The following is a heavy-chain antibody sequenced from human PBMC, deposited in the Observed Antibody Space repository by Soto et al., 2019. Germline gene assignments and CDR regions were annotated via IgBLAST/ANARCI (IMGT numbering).Heavy chain of an antibody. CDR3: ARRTRYCISTSCYGAMDV. CDR2: TYYSGTT. CDR1: GGSIRSSSYY. V-gene: IGHV4-39*01. D-gene: IGHD2-2*01. J-gene: IGHJ6*02. Sequence: PSETLSLTCTVSGGSIRSSSYYWGWIRQPPGNSLAWIGSTYYSGTTYYNPSLKSRVTISVDTSKNQFSLKLSSVTAADTAVYYCARRTRYCISTSCYGAMDVWGQGTTVTVSS.